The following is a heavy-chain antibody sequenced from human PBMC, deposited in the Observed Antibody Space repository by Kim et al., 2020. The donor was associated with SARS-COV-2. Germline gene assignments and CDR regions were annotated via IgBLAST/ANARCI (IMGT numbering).Heavy chain of an antibody. CDR2: VNDFGST. J-gene: IGHJ4*02. D-gene: IGHD6-13*01. V-gene: IGHV4-34*01. Sequence: SETLSLTCAVDGGAFSGYYWTWIRQPPGKGLEWIGEVNDFGSTNYNPSLKSQVTITVDLSKRQFSLKLSSVTAADTAVYHCARGGLSSSSWYYFDYWGQGTMATVSS. CDR1: GGAFSGYY. CDR3: ARGGLSSSSWYYFDY.